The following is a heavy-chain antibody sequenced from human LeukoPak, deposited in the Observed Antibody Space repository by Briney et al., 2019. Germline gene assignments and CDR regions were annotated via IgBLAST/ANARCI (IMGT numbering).Heavy chain of an antibody. Sequence: ASVKVSCKASGYTFTSYAMNWVRQAPGQGLEWMGWINPNSGGTNYAQKFQGWVTMTRDTSISTAYMELSRLRSDDTAVYYCARGQTLRQWFGELPFDYWGQGTLVTVSS. V-gene: IGHV1-2*04. CDR3: ARGQTLRQWFGELPFDY. CDR1: GYTFTSYA. CDR2: INPNSGGT. D-gene: IGHD3-10*01. J-gene: IGHJ4*02.